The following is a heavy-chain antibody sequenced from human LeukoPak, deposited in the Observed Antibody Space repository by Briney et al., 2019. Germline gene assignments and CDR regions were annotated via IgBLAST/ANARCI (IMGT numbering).Heavy chain of an antibody. V-gene: IGHV4-59*11. CDR3: ARDLVTVTKGFDI. CDR2: ISYIGST. Sequence: SETLSFTCTVSGDSFSSHYWTWIRQPPGKGLEWIGYISYIGSTNYNPSLKSRVTISIDTSKNQFSLKLSSVTAADTAVYYCARDLVTVTKGFDIWGQGTMVSVSS. J-gene: IGHJ3*02. D-gene: IGHD4-17*01. CDR1: GDSFSSHY.